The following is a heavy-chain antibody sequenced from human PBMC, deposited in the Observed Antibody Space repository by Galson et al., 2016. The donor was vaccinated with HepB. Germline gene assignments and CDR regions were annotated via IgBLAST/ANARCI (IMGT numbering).Heavy chain of an antibody. D-gene: IGHD2-15*01. Sequence: QSGAEVKQPGESLTISCQGSGYRFTTSWIGWVRQMPGQGLEWMGIIYPGESETRYSPSFQGQVTISVDKSISTAFLQWSSLKASDTAMYYRARRFGYCSGGNCYGGDVYFDYWGQGTLVTVSS. CDR2: IYPGESET. CDR1: GYRFTTSW. CDR3: ARRFGYCSGGNCYGGDVYFDY. V-gene: IGHV5-51*01. J-gene: IGHJ4*02.